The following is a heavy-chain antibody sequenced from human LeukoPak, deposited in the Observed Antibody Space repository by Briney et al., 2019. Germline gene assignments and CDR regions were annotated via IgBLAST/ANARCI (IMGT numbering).Heavy chain of an antibody. CDR1: GGSFSGYY. CDR3: ARAGDVDTPSNWFDP. Sequence: SETLSLTCAVYGGSFSGYYWTWIRQPPGKGLEWIGSIYYSGSTYYNPSLKSRVTISVDTSKNQFSLKLSSVTAADTAVYYCARAGDVDTPSNWFDPWGQGTLVTVSS. J-gene: IGHJ5*02. CDR2: IYYSGST. V-gene: IGHV4-34*01. D-gene: IGHD5-18*01.